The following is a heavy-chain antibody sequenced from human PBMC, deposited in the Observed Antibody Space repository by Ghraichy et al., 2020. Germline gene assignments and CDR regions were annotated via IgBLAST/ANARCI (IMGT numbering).Heavy chain of an antibody. J-gene: IGHJ4*02. CDR1: GFTFSSYS. V-gene: IGHV3-30*04. Sequence: GGSLRLSCAASGFTFSSYSMHWVRQAPGKGLEWVAVISYDGSNKYYADSVKGRFTISRDNFKNTLYLQMNSLRAEDTAVYYCARENNTSWNWGCYFGYWGQGTLVTVSS. CDR3: ARENNTSWNWGCYFGY. D-gene: IGHD6-13*01. CDR2: ISYDGSNK.